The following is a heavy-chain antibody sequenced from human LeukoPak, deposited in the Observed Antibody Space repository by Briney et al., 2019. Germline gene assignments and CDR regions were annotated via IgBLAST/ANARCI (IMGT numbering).Heavy chain of an antibody. CDR2: ISGDGSRT. J-gene: IGHJ5*02. V-gene: IGHV3-74*01. CDR1: EFIFSDYW. CDR3: TVIVTGS. Sequence: GGSLRLSCAASEFIFSDYWTYWVRQAPGKGLVWVSRISGDGSRTNYADSVKGRFTISRDNAKNTLYLQMNSLRVEDTAVYYCTVIVTGSWGQGTLVTVSS. D-gene: IGHD2/OR15-2a*01.